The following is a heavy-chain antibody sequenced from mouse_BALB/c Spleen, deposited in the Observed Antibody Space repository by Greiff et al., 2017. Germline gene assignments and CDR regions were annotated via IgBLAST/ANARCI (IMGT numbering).Heavy chain of an antibody. D-gene: IGHD1-1*01. Sequence: EVQLQQSGTVLARPGASVKMSCKASGYTFTSYWMHWVKQRPGQGLEWIGAIYPGNSDTSYNQKFKGKAKLTAVTSTSTAYMELSSLTNEDSAVYYCTTYYGSSSYYAMDYWGQGTSVTVSS. CDR3: TTYYGSSSYYAMDY. CDR2: IYPGNSDT. J-gene: IGHJ4*01. V-gene: IGHV1-5*01. CDR1: GYTFTSYW.